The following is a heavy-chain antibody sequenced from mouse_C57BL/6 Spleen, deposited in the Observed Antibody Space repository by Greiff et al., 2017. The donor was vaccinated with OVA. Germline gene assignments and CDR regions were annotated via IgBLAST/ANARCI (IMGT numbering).Heavy chain of an antibody. CDR2: IDPANGNT. V-gene: IGHV14-3*01. D-gene: IGHD1-1*01. CDR1: GFNIKNTY. J-gene: IGHJ4*01. Sequence: EVMLVESVAELVRPGASVKLSCTASGFNIKNTYMHWVKQRPEQGLEWIGRIDPANGNTKYAPKFQGKATITADTSSNTAYLQLSSLTSEDTAIYYCARTNYGSSYDAMDYWGQGTSVTVSS. CDR3: ARTNYGSSYDAMDY.